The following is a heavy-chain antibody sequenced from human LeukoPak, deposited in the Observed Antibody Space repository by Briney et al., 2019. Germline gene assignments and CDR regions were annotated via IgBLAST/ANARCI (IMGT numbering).Heavy chain of an antibody. Sequence: GASVKVSCKPSGGTFNTYPISWVRQAPGQGLEWMGRIIPILDMTNYAQKFRGRVTVTADKSTNTTYMELTSLRSDDTAVYYCARESDSSGWKGDAFDIWGQGTIVTVSS. CDR1: GGTFNTYP. D-gene: IGHD6-19*01. CDR2: IIPILDMT. J-gene: IGHJ3*02. V-gene: IGHV1-69*04. CDR3: ARESDSSGWKGDAFDI.